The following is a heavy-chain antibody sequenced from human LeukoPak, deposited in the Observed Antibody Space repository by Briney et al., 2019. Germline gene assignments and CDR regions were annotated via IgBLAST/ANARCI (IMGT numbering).Heavy chain of an antibody. J-gene: IGHJ2*01. V-gene: IGHV4-59*01. D-gene: IGHD3-22*01. CDR2: IYYSGST. CDR1: GGSISSFY. CDR3: ARRDSPFDL. Sequence: SETLSLNCTVSGGSISSFYWSWIRQPPGKGLEWIGYIYYSGSTNYNPSLKSRVTISVDTSKKQFSLKVRSVTAADTAVYYCARRDSPFDLWGRGTLVTVS.